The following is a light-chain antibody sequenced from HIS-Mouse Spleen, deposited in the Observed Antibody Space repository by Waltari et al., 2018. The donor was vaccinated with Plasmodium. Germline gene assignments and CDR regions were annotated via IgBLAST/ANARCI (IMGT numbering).Light chain of an antibody. CDR3: QQYYSTPLT. CDR2: WAS. CDR1: QSVFYSSNNKNY. Sequence: DIVMTQSPDSLAVSLGERATINCKSSQSVFYSSNNKNYLAGYQQKPGQPTKLLIYWASTRESGVPDRFSGSGSGTDFTLTISSLQAEDVAVYYCQQYYSTPLTFGGGTKVEIK. V-gene: IGKV4-1*01. J-gene: IGKJ4*01.